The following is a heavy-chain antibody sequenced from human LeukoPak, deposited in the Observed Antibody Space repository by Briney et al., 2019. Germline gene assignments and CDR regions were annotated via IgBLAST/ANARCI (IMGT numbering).Heavy chain of an antibody. D-gene: IGHD3-9*01. CDR2: IYTSGST. V-gene: IGHV4-4*07. J-gene: IGHJ3*02. CDR1: GGSISSYY. CDR3: ARRYYDILTGYNDAFDI. Sequence: PSETLSLTCTVSGGSISSYYWSWIRQPAGKGLEWIGRIYTSGSTNYNPSLKSRVTMSVDASKNQFSLKLSSVTAADTAVYYCARRYYDILTGYNDAFDIWGQGTMVTVSS.